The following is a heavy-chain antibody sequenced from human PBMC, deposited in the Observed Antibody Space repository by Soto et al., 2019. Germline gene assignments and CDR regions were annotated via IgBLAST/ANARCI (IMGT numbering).Heavy chain of an antibody. J-gene: IGHJ1*01. D-gene: IGHD3-22*01. CDR3: ANGDSSGFEYFQS. Sequence: DVQLVESGGGLVKPGGSLRLSCAATGFTFSSYWVHWVRQVPGKGLVWVSRINTDGRTTDYADSVKGRFTISRDNSKNTLYLQMSSLRAEDTAVYYCANGDSSGFEYFQSWGQGTLVTVSS. CDR1: GFTFSSYW. CDR2: INTDGRTT. V-gene: IGHV3-74*01.